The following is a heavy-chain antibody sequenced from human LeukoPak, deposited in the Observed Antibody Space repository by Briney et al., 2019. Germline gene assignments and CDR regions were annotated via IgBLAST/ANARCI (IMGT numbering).Heavy chain of an antibody. Sequence: GGSLRLSCAASGFTFSSYWMHWVRQAPGKGLVWVSRLDTDGSDTSYADSVKGRFTISRDNAKNTLYLQMNNLRAEDTAMYYCARDRYPAAREFDYWGQGTLVTVSS. D-gene: IGHD2-2*01. CDR2: LDTDGSDT. J-gene: IGHJ4*02. CDR1: GFTFSSYW. V-gene: IGHV3-74*01. CDR3: ARDRYPAAREFDY.